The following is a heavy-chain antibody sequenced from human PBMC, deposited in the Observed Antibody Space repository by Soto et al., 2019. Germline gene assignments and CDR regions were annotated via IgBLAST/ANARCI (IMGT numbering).Heavy chain of an antibody. J-gene: IGHJ5*02. D-gene: IGHD6-13*01. Sequence: GASVKVSCKASGYTFTSYGISWVRQAPGQGLEWMGWISAYNGNTNYAQKLQGRVTMTTDTSTSTAYMELRSLRSDDTAVYYCASSFSIAAAGQYNWFDPWGQGTLVTVSS. CDR2: ISAYNGNT. CDR1: GYTFTSYG. CDR3: ASSFSIAAAGQYNWFDP. V-gene: IGHV1-18*01.